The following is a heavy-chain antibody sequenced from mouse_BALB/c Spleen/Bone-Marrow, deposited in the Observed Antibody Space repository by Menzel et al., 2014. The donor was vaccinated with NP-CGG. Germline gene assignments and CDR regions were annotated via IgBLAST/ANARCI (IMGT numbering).Heavy chain of an antibody. D-gene: IGHD2-1*01. CDR1: GFTFTDYY. V-gene: IGHV7-3*02. J-gene: IGHJ3*01. CDR3: ESLPSNGNSPWFAY. CDR2: IRNKANGYTT. Sequence: VQLKESGGGLVQPGGSLRLSCATSGFTFTDYYMSWVRQPTGKALEWLGFIRNKANGYTTEYSASVKGRFTISRDNSKRILYLQMNPLRAEDSATYYCESLPSNGNSPWFAYWGQGTLFTVFA.